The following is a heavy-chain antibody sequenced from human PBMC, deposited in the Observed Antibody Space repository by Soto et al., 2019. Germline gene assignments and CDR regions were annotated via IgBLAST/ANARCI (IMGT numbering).Heavy chain of an antibody. CDR2: IYYSGST. D-gene: IGHD6-6*01. Sequence: QVQLQESGPGLVKPSQTLSLTCTVSGGSISSGGYFWSWIRQHPGKGLEWIGFIYYSGSTYYNPSLKSRVTISVDTSKNQCSLKLSSVTAVDTAVYYCAREGAAPYYYYGMDVWGQGTTVTVSS. CDR1: GGSISSGGYF. CDR3: AREGAAPYYYYGMDV. V-gene: IGHV4-31*03. J-gene: IGHJ6*02.